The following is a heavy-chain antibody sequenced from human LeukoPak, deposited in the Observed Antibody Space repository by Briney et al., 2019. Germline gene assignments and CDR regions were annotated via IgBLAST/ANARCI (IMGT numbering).Heavy chain of an antibody. CDR1: GFTLSNHG. CDR2: ISPSGDIT. V-gene: IGHV3-23*01. Sequence: GGTLRLSCAAPGFTLSNHGMNWVRQAPGKGLEWVSGISPSGDITYYADSVMGRFTISRDNSKNTLYLEVISLTAEGTAVYYCAKDDAWLRFGEWSQGTLVTVSS. CDR3: AKDDAWLRFGE. D-gene: IGHD3-10*01. J-gene: IGHJ4*02.